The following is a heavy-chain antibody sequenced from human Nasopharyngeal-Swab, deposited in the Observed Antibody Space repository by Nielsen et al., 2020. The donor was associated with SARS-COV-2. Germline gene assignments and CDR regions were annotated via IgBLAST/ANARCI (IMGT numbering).Heavy chain of an antibody. Sequence: GESLKISCAASGFTFSSYAMSWVRQAPGKGLEWVSAISGSGGSTYYADSVKGRFTISRDNSKNTLYLQMSSLRAEDTAVYYCAREGRLPFDYWGQGTLVTVSS. D-gene: IGHD1-26*01. J-gene: IGHJ4*02. CDR3: AREGRLPFDY. CDR2: ISGSGGST. CDR1: GFTFSSYA. V-gene: IGHV3-23*01.